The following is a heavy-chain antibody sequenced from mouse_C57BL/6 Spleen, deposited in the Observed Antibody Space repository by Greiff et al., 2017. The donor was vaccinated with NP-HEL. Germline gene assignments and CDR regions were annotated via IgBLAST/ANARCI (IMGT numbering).Heavy chain of an antibody. Sequence: EVQLHQSGAELVRPGASVKLSCTASGFNIKDDYMHWVKQRPEQGLEWIGWIDPENGDTEYASKFQGKATITADTSSNTAYLQLSSLTSEDTAVYYWTSWVRRRSSFAYWGQGTLVTVSA. D-gene: IGHD2-14*01. CDR3: TSWVRRRSSFAY. CDR2: IDPENGDT. J-gene: IGHJ3*01. CDR1: GFNIKDDY. V-gene: IGHV14-4*01.